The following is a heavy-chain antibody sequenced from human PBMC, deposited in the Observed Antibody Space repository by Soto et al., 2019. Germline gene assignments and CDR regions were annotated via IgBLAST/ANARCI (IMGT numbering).Heavy chain of an antibody. CDR1: GFTFSSYA. CDR2: ISGSGGRT. D-gene: IGHD3-16*01. CDR3: AKGGYYSLFDI. J-gene: IGHJ3*02. Sequence: PGGSLRLSCGVSGFTFSSYAMSWVRQTPGKGLEWVSGISGSGGRTYYADSVKGRFTISRDNSNNTLSLQMHILRVEDTAVYFCAKGGYYSLFDIWGQGTMVTVSS. V-gene: IGHV3-23*01.